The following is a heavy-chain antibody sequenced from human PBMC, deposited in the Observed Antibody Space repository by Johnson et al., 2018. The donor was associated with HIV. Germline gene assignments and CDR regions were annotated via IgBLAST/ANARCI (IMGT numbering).Heavy chain of an antibody. CDR3: ARRCSSSSCSHGAFDI. CDR1: GFTVSSTY. CDR2: LYSDGRT. J-gene: IGHJ3*02. Sequence: VQLVESGGDLIQPGGSLRLSCAASGFTVSSTYMSWVRQAPGKGLEWLSVLYSDGRTYYAASVKGRFTLSRDGSKNTLFLQMNSLRAEDTAVYYCARRCSSSSCSHGAFDIWGQGTVVTVSS. V-gene: IGHV3-53*01. D-gene: IGHD2-2*01.